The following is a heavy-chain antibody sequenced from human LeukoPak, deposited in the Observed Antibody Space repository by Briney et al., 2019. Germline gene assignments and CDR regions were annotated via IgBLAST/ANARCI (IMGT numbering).Heavy chain of an antibody. D-gene: IGHD6-6*01. V-gene: IGHV3-21*01. J-gene: IGHJ6*03. CDR3: ARGYSSSSPLRVRGSYYYYMDV. Sequence: PGGSLRLSCAASGFTFSSYSMNWVRQAPGKGLEWVSSISSSSSYIYYADSVKGRFTISRDNAKNSLYLQMNSLRAEDTAVYYCARGYSSSSPLRVRGSYYYYMDVWGKGTTVTVSS. CDR1: GFTFSSYS. CDR2: ISSSSSYI.